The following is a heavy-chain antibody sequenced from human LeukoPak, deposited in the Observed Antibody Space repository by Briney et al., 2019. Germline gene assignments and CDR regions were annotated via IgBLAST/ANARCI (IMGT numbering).Heavy chain of an antibody. J-gene: IGHJ4*02. CDR1: GYSISSSNW. D-gene: IGHD3-22*01. CDR3: ARHRRRSYYYDSSGPFFDY. CDR2: IYYSGSI. Sequence: PSETLSLTCAVSGYSISSSNWWGWIRQPPGKGLEWIGYIYYSGSIYYNPSLKSRVTISVDTSKNQFSLKLSSVTAADTAVYYCARHRRRSYYYDSSGPFFDYWGQGTLVTVSS. V-gene: IGHV4-28*05.